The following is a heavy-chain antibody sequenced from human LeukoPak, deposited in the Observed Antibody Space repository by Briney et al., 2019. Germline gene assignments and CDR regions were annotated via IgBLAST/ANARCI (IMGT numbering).Heavy chain of an antibody. CDR3: ARQVVAVAGTGYFDY. V-gene: IGHV4-39*01. J-gene: IGHJ4*02. CDR2: IYYSGST. Sequence: SETLSLTCTVSGGSIRSSSYYWGWIRQPPGKGLEWIGSIYYSGSTYYNASLKSRGTISVDTSKNQFSLKLNSVTAADPALYFCARQVVAVAGTGYFDYWGQGTLVTVSS. CDR1: GGSIRSSSYY. D-gene: IGHD6-19*01.